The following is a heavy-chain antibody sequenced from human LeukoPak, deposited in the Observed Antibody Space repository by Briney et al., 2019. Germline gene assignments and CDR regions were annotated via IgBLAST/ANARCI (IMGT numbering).Heavy chain of an antibody. V-gene: IGHV3-33*01. D-gene: IGHD3-10*01. CDR1: GFTFSDYG. CDR3: ARDSGAYYGSGKDF. Sequence: GGSLRLSCSASGFTFSDYGMPWVRQAPGKGLEWVAVIWYDGSNQHYADSVKGRFTISRDNSRNTLYLQMNILRAEGTALYYCARDSGAYYGSGKDFWGQGTLVTVSS. CDR2: IWYDGSNQ. J-gene: IGHJ4*02.